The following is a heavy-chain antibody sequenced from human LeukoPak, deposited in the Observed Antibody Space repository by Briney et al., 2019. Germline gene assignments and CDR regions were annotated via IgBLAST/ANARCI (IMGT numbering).Heavy chain of an antibody. Sequence: GGSLRLSCAASGFTFSTYGMHWVRQAPGKGLEWVATIKNDGSDKYYVDSVKGRFTLSRDNAKSSLYLQMNSLRVEDTAVYYCADLGYTDGGQGTLVTVSS. J-gene: IGHJ4*02. CDR3: ADLGYTD. CDR1: GFTFSTYG. CDR2: IKNDGSDK. V-gene: IGHV3-7*01. D-gene: IGHD2-15*01.